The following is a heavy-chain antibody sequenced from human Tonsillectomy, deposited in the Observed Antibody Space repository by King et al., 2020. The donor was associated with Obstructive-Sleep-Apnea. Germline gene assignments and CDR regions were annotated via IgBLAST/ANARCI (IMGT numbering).Heavy chain of an antibody. Sequence: QLQESGPGPVKPSETLSLTCTVSGDSVSSHYCAWIRQPPGKGLEWIGYIYGSGSTNYNPSLRNRVTISLDTSKNQFSLQLRSVTVADTAVYYCARHIRGYFGGNWFDPWGQGTLVPVSS. V-gene: IGHV4-59*08. D-gene: IGHD3-10*01. J-gene: IGHJ5*02. CDR2: IYGSGST. CDR3: ARHIRGYFGGNWFDP. CDR1: GDSVSSHY.